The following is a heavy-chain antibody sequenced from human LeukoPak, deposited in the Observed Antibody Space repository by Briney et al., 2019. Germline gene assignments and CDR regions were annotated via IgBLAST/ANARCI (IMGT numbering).Heavy chain of an antibody. J-gene: IGHJ5*02. Sequence: SETLSLTCTVSGGSISSYYWTWLRQPPGKGLEWIGYVYYTGGTKYNPSLQSRATISVDLSKNQFSLKLSSVTAADTAVYYCARHTAEKYNWFDRWGQGTLVTVSS. CDR1: GGSISSYY. CDR3: ARHTAEKYNWFDR. V-gene: IGHV4-59*08. D-gene: IGHD5-24*01. CDR2: VYYTGGT.